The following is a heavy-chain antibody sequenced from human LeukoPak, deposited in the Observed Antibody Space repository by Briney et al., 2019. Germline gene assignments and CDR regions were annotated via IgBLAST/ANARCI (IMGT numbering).Heavy chain of an antibody. CDR3: ARGPVYDWWSGYYPADLDY. CDR2: INHSGST. D-gene: IGHD3-3*01. Sequence: SETLSLTCAVYGGSFSGYYWSWIRQPPGKGLEWIGEINHSGSTNYNPSLKSRVTISVDTSKNQFSLKLSSVTAADTAVYYCARGPVYDWWSGYYPADLDYWGQGTLVTVSS. J-gene: IGHJ4*02. V-gene: IGHV4-34*01. CDR1: GGSFSGYY.